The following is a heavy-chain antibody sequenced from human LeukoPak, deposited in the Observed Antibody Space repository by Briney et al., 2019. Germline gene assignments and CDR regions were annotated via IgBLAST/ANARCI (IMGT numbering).Heavy chain of an antibody. D-gene: IGHD6-13*01. V-gene: IGHV4-4*07. J-gene: IGHJ4*02. CDR1: GGSISSYY. Sequence: SETLSLTCTVSGGSISSYYWSWIRQPAGKGLEWIGRIYTSGSTNYNPSLKSRVTMSVDTSKNQFSLKLSSVTAADTAVYYCARASSYSSSWPPNDFDYWGQGTLVTVSS. CDR2: IYTSGST. CDR3: ARASSYSSSWPPNDFDY.